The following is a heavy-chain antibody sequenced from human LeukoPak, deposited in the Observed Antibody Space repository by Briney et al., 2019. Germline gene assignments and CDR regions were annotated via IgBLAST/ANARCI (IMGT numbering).Heavy chain of an antibody. Sequence: GGSLSLSCAASGFTFSSYWMHWVRQAPGKGLVWVSRIKSDGSSTSYADSVKGRFTISRDNAKNTLYLQMNSLRAEDTAVYYCARVGAATYAFDIWGQGTMVTVSS. CDR1: GFTFSSYW. J-gene: IGHJ3*02. CDR2: IKSDGSST. CDR3: ARVGAATYAFDI. V-gene: IGHV3-74*01. D-gene: IGHD3-16*01.